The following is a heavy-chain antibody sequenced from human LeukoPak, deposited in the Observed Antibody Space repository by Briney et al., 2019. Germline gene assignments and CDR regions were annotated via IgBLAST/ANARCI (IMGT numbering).Heavy chain of an antibody. D-gene: IGHD4-17*01. V-gene: IGHV3-7*01. Sequence: GGSLRLSCAASGFTFSYHWMSWVRQAPGKGLEWVANIKQDGSEKYYVDSVKGRFAISRDNAKNSLYLQMNSLRAEDTAVYYCARDDYGDYVGIDYWGQGTLVTVSS. CDR2: IKQDGSEK. CDR3: ARDDYGDYVGIDY. J-gene: IGHJ4*02. CDR1: GFTFSYHW.